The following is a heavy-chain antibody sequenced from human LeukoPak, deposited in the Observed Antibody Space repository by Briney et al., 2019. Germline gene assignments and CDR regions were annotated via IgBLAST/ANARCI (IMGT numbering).Heavy chain of an antibody. V-gene: IGHV4-39*01. CDR3: ARHGTYGSVSYHYLDC. J-gene: IGHJ4*02. Sequence: SETLSLTCTVSGGSISSSRYYWGWIRQPPGKSREGIGTMDYTGTTYCNPSLKSRVTSSVDTSSNQFALKLSSVPAADTAVYYCARHGTYGSVSYHYLDCWGQETQVTVSS. D-gene: IGHD3-10*01. CDR2: MDYTGTT. CDR1: GGSISSSRYY.